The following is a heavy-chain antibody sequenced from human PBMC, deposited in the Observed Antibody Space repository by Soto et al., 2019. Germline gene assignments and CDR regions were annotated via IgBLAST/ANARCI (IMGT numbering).Heavy chain of an antibody. V-gene: IGHV3-23*01. Sequence: EVQLLESGGDLVQPGGSLRLSCAASGFTFSNYAVSWVRQTPGKWLEWVSTISGSGDATFYGASVKGRFTIYRYNSKNMLYLQMNSLRDADTAVYYCASRDNDLRFFQPWGQGTLVTVSS. CDR1: GFTFSNYA. CDR2: ISGSGDAT. D-gene: IGHD3-3*01. CDR3: ASRDNDLRFFQP. J-gene: IGHJ1*01.